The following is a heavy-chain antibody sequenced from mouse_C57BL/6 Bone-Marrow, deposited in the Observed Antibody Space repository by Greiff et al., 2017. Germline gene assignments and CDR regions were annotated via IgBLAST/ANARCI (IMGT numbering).Heavy chain of an antibody. CDR1: GFNIKDDY. CDR2: IDPENGDT. Sequence: EVKLMESGAELVRPGASVKLSCTASGFNIKDDYMHWVKQRPEQGLEWIGWIDPENGDTEYASKFQGKATITADTSSNTAYLQLSSLTSEDTAVYYCPYGPDYWGQGTTLTVSS. D-gene: IGHD1-1*01. J-gene: IGHJ2*01. CDR3: PYGPDY. V-gene: IGHV14-4*01.